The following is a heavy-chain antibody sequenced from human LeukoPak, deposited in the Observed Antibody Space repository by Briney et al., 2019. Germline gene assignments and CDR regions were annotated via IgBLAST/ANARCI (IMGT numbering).Heavy chain of an antibody. J-gene: IGHJ4*02. CDR3: ARDKWAAGGSRWHYYDSSGYYFDY. V-gene: IGHV3-30*02. CDR2: IQYDGSNK. Sequence: PGGSLRLSCAASGLTFDDYGMSWVRQAPGKGLEWVTFIQYDGSNKYYADSVKGRFTISRDNSKNTLYLQMNSLRAEDTAVYYCARDKWAAGGSRWHYYDSSGYYFDYWGQGTLVTVSS. CDR1: GLTFDDYG. D-gene: IGHD3-22*01.